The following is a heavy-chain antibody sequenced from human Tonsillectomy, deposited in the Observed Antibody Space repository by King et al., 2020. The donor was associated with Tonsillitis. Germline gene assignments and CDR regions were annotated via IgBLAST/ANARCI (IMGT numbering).Heavy chain of an antibody. Sequence: VQLVESGGSVVRPGGSLRLSCAAAGFTFDDYGMSWVRQAPGKGLEWVSGINWNGGYTGYADSVKGRFTISRDNAKNSLYLQIHSLRAEDAALYYCARDAKKHDDSSGHYINPYYMDKWGQGTLVTVSS. CDR2: INWNGGYT. V-gene: IGHV3-20*04. CDR1: GFTFDDYG. CDR3: ARDAKKHDDSSGHYINPYYMDK. J-gene: IGHJ4*02. D-gene: IGHD3-22*01.